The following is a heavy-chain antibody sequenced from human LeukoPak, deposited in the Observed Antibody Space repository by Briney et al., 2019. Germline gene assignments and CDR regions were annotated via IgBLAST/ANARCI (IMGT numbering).Heavy chain of an antibody. CDR2: INPTSGDT. V-gene: IGHV1-2*06. Sequence: ASVKVSCKASGYIFSDYYIIWVRQAPGQGLEWMGRINPTSGDTNSAQKFQGRVTMTRDTSVSTAYMELSRLRSDDTAVYYCARLLGSLDVWGKGTMVTVSS. CDR3: ARLLGSLDV. CDR1: GYIFSDYY. J-gene: IGHJ6*04. D-gene: IGHD3-16*01.